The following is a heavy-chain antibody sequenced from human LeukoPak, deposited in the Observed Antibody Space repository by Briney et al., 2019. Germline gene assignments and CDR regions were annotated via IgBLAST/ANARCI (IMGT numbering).Heavy chain of an antibody. CDR3: AKDRYCSSTRCYGDFDY. V-gene: IGHV3-23*01. J-gene: IGHJ4*02. CDR1: GFTFSSYA. D-gene: IGHD2-2*01. CDR2: ISGSGDSA. Sequence: GGSLRLSCEASGFTFSSYAMSWVRQAPGKGLEWVSVISGSGDSAFYADSVKGHFTISRDNSKNTLYLQMNSLRAEDTAVYYCAKDRYCSSTRCYGDFDYWGQGTLVTVSS.